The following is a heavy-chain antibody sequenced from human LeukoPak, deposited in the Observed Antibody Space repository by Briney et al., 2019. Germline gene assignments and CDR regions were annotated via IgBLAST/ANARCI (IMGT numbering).Heavy chain of an antibody. CDR3: AKMGRYGSGSLDAFDI. J-gene: IGHJ3*02. D-gene: IGHD3-10*01. CDR1: GFTFSSYG. CDR2: IRYDGSNK. V-gene: IGHV3-30*02. Sequence: GGSLRLSCAASGFTFSSYGMHWVRQVPGKGLEWVAFIRYDGSNKYYADSVKGRFTISRDNSKNTLYLQMNSLRAEDTAVYYCAKMGRYGSGSLDAFDIWGQGTMVTVSS.